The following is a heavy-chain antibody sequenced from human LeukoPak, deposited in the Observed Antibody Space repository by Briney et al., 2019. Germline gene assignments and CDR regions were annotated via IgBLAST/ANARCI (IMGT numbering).Heavy chain of an antibody. CDR3: ARDLGSSWYGDDY. CDR2: ISSSSSYT. V-gene: IGHV3-21*01. J-gene: IGHJ4*02. D-gene: IGHD6-13*01. Sequence: GGSLRLSCAASGFTFSSYSMNWVRQAPGKGLEWVSSISSSSSYTYYAESVKGRFTISRDNAKNSLYLQMNSLRAEDTAVYYCARDLGSSWYGDDYWGQGTLVTVSS. CDR1: GFTFSSYS.